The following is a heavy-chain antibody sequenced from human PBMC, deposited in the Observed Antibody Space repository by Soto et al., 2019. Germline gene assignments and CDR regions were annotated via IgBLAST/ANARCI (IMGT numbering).Heavy chain of an antibody. J-gene: IGHJ6*03. CDR3: AGGFNYMDV. D-gene: IGHD3-16*01. Sequence: WIRQATGQRFEWMGWINAGNGNTKYSQKFQGSVTITRDTSASTAYMELSSLRSEDTAVYYCAGGFNYMDVWGKGTTVTVSS. CDR2: INAGNGNT. V-gene: IGHV1-3*01.